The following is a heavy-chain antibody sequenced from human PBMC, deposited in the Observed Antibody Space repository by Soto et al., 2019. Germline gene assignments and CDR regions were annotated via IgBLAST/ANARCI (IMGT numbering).Heavy chain of an antibody. CDR3: ARDIVGDTSYYYYGMDV. J-gene: IGHJ6*02. Sequence: PVGSLRLSCAASGFTFSSYSMNWVRQAPGKGLEWVSYISSSSSTIYYADSVKGRFTISRDNAKNSLYLQMNSLRDEDTAVYYCARDIVGDTSYYYYGMDVWGQGTTVTVSS. CDR1: GFTFSSYS. V-gene: IGHV3-48*02. CDR2: ISSSSSTI. D-gene: IGHD1-26*01.